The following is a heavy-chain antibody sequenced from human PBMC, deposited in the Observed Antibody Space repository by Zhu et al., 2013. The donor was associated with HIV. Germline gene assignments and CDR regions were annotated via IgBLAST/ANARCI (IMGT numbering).Heavy chain of an antibody. CDR1: GYRFTTNW. J-gene: IGHJ4*02. D-gene: IGHD1-26*01. V-gene: IGHV5-51*01. CDR2: IYPSDSDT. CDR3: ARQYGRYFDY. Sequence: EVQLVQSGAEVKKSGESLKISCKGSGYRFTTNWIGWVRQMPGKGLEWMGIIYPSDSDTRYSPSFQGQVTISADKSTTTAYLQWSSLKASDSAMYYCARQYGRYFDYWGQGNPGHRLL.